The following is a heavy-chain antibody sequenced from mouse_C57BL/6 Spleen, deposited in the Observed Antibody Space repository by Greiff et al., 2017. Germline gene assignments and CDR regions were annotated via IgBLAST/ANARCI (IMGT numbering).Heavy chain of an antibody. CDR3: ARSDTTVVDWYLDV. CDR2: INPGSGGT. J-gene: IGHJ1*03. CDR1: GYAFTNYL. D-gene: IGHD1-1*01. Sequence: VHLVESGAELVRPGTSVKVSCKASGYAFTNYLIEWVKQRPGQGLEWIGVINPGSGGTNYNEKFKGKATLTADKSSSTAYMQLSSLTSEDSAVYYCARSDTTVVDWYLDVWGTGTTVTVSS. V-gene: IGHV1-54*01.